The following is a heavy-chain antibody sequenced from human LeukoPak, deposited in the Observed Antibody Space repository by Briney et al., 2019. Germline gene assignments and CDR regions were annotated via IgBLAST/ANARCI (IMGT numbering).Heavy chain of an antibody. V-gene: IGHV3-30-3*01. CDR3: ARSSQRYYFDY. Sequence: PGRSLRLSCTGSGFTFSLYAMPWVRQAPGKGLEWVAFTSYDGSKKYYADSVKGRFTISRDNSENTLFLHINSLRADDTAMYYCARSSQRYYFDYWGQGTLVTVSS. J-gene: IGHJ4*02. CDR1: GFTFSLYA. CDR2: TSYDGSKK.